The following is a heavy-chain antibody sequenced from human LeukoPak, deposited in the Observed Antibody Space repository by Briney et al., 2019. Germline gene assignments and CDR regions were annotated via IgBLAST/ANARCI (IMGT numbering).Heavy chain of an antibody. CDR3: ARDPTNSGYGPFDY. Sequence: GGSLRLSCAASGFTFSSDAMHWVRQAPGKGLEWVAVISYDGGNKYYAGSVKGRFTISRDNSKNTLYVQMNSLRAEDTAVYYCARDPTNSGYGPFDYWGQGTLVTVSS. CDR1: GFTFSSDA. CDR2: ISYDGGNK. J-gene: IGHJ4*02. V-gene: IGHV3-30-3*01. D-gene: IGHD5-12*01.